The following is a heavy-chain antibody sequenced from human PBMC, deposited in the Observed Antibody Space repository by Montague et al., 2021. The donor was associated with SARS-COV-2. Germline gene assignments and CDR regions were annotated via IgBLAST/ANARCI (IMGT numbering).Heavy chain of an antibody. CDR2: ISGSVGSP. CDR3: AKASWIQLWFRTLYFDY. D-gene: IGHD5-18*01. CDR1: GFTVSSYA. J-gene: IGHJ4*02. V-gene: IGHV3-23*01. Sequence: SLRLFCAASGFTVSSYALSWVRQAPGKGLEWVSAISGSVGSPYYSYSXXVLFPISRDNSKNTLYLQMNSLRAEDTAVYYCAKASWIQLWFRTLYFDYWGQGTLVTVSS.